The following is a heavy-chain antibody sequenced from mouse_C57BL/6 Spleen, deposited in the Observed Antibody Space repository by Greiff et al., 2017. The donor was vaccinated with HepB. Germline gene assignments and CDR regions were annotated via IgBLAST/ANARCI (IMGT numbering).Heavy chain of an antibody. CDR1: GYTFTDYE. CDR2: IDPETGGT. Sequence: VQRVESGAELVRPGASVTLSCKASGYTFTDYEMHWVKQTPVHGLEWIGAIDPETGGTAYNQKFKGKAILTADKSSSTAYMELRSLTSEDSAVYYCTRNFGMDYWGQGTSVTVSS. J-gene: IGHJ4*01. V-gene: IGHV1-15*01. CDR3: TRNFGMDY.